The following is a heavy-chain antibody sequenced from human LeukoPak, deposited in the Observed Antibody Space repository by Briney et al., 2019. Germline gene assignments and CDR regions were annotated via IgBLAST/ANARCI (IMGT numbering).Heavy chain of an antibody. CDR3: ARNSSGHSFEY. CDR2: IYYSGST. D-gene: IGHD6-19*01. V-gene: IGHV4-59*08. CDR1: GGSMSNDY. Sequence: SETLSLTCTVSGGSMSNDYWTWIRQPPGQGLEWIGYIYYSGSTYYNPSLKSRVTISLDTSKNQFSLKLSSVTAADTAVYYCARNSSGHSFEYWGQGSLVTVSS. J-gene: IGHJ4*02.